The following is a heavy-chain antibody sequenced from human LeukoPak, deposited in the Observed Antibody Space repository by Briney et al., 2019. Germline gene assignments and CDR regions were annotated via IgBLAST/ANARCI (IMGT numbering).Heavy chain of an antibody. Sequence: GGSLRLSCAASGFTFSSYAMSWVRQAPGKGLEWVSAISGSGGSTYYADSVKGRFTISRDNSKNTLFLQMNSLRAEDTAIYYCAKPVDGASVQRYFQHWGQGTLVTVSS. D-gene: IGHD1-1*01. CDR2: ISGSGGST. V-gene: IGHV3-23*01. CDR3: AKPVDGASVQRYFQH. J-gene: IGHJ1*01. CDR1: GFTFSSYA.